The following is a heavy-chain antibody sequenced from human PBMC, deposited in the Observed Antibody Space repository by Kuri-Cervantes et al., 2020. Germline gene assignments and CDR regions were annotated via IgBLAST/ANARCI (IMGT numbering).Heavy chain of an antibody. CDR3: ASRYYDSSPLAPFDY. D-gene: IGHD3-22*01. J-gene: IGHJ4*02. V-gene: IGHV1-69*13. Sequence: SVKVSCKASGGTFSSYAISWVRQAPGQGLEWMGGIIPIFGTANYAQKFQGRVTITADESTSTAYMELSSLRSEDTAVYYCASRYYDSSPLAPFDYWGQETLVTVSS. CDR1: GGTFSSYA. CDR2: IIPIFGTA.